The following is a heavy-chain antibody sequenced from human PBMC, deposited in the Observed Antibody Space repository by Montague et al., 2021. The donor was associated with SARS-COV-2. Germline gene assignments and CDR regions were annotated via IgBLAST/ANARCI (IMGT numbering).Heavy chain of an antibody. CDR2: IYYSGST. V-gene: IGHV4-39*01. J-gene: IGHJ4*02. Sequence: SETLSLTCTVSGGSISSSSYYWGWIRQPPGKGLEWIGSIYYSGSTYYNPSLKSRVTISVDTSKNQFSLKLSCVTAADTAVYYCARIRIGVWGSYRYLDYWGQGTLVTVSS. CDR1: GGSISSSSYY. D-gene: IGHD3-16*02. CDR3: ARIRIGVWGSYRYLDY.